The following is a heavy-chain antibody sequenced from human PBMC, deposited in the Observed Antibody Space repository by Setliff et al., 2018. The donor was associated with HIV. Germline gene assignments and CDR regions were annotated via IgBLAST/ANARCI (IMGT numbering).Heavy chain of an antibody. Sequence: TLSLTCAVYGGSFSGYHWSWIRQPAGKGLEWIGHIYTSGSTNYNPSLKSRVTISVDTSKNQFSLKLSSVTAADTAIYYCARVPTSSWYVTTQRTKEYFHQWGQGTLVTVSS. CDR1: GGSFSGYH. CDR3: ARVPTSSWYVTTQRTKEYFHQ. D-gene: IGHD6-13*01. J-gene: IGHJ1*01. V-gene: IGHV4-59*10. CDR2: IYTSGST.